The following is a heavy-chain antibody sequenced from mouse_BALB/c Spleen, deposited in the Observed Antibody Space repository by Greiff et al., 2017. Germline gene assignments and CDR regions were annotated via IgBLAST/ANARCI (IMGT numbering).Heavy chain of an antibody. CDR2: ISYDGSN. CDR1: GYSITSGYY. D-gene: IGHD4-1*02. J-gene: IGHJ2*01. CDR3: ARAPTGTYYFDY. V-gene: IGHV3-6*02. Sequence: VQLQQSGPGLVKPSQSLSLTCSVTGYSITSGYYWNWIRQFPGNKLEWMGYISYDGSNNYNPSLKNRISITRDTSKNQFFLKLNSVTTEDTATYYCARAPTGTYYFDYWGQGTTLTVSS.